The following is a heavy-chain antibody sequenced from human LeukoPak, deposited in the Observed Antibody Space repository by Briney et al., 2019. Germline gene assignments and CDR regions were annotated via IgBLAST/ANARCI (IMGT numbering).Heavy chain of an antibody. CDR2: IYYSGST. V-gene: IGHV4-39*01. D-gene: IGHD3-22*01. CDR3: ARSYDSSGYYFDY. J-gene: IGHJ4*02. Sequence: RSETLSLTCTVSGGSISSSSYYWGWIRQPPGKGLEWIGSIYYSGSTYYNPSLKSRVTISVDTSKNQFSLKLSPVTAADTAVYYCARSYDSSGYYFDYWGQGTLVTVSS. CDR1: GGSISSSSYY.